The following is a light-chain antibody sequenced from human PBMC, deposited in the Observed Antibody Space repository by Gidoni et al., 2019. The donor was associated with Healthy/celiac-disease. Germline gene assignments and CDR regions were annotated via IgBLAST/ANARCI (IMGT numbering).Light chain of an antibody. CDR3: QQYYSDPLT. CDR1: QGISSY. J-gene: IGKJ4*01. V-gene: IGKV1-8*01. Sequence: AIRMTQSPSSFSASTGDRVTITCRASQGISSYFAWYPQKPGKAPKLLIYAASTLQSGVPSRLSGSGSGTDFTLTISCLQSEDFATYYCQQYYSDPLTFGGGTKVEIK. CDR2: AAS.